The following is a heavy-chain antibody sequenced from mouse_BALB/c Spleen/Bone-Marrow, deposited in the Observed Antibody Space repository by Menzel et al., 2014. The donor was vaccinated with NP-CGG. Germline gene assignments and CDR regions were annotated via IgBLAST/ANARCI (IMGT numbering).Heavy chain of an antibody. CDR2: IDPANGNT. D-gene: IGHD2-4*01. CDR3: AVYDYEGLAY. J-gene: IGHJ3*01. Sequence: VQLKQSGAELVKPGASVKLSCTASGFNIKDTYMHWVKQRPEQGLEWIGRIDPANGNTKYDPKFQGKATITADTSSNTAYLQLSSLTSEDTAVYYCAVYDYEGLAYWGQGTLVTVSA. V-gene: IGHV14-3*02. CDR1: GFNIKDTY.